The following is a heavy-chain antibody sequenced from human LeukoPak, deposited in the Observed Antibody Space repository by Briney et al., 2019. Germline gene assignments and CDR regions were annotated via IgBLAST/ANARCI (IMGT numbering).Heavy chain of an antibody. V-gene: IGHV2-5*02. CDR2: IYWDDDK. CDR3: AHRLDYSCGYTFDY. J-gene: IGHJ4*02. D-gene: IGHD3-22*01. CDR1: GFSLSTSGVG. Sequence: SGPTLVKPTQTLTLTSTFSGFSLSTSGVGVGWIRQPPGKALEWLALIYWDDDKRYSPSLKSRLTITKDTSKNQVVLTLTNMDPVDTATYYCAHRLDYSCGYTFDYWGQGTLVTVSS.